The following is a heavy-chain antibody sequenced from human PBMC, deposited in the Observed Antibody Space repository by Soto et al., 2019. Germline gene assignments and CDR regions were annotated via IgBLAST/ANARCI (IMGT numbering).Heavy chain of an antibody. V-gene: IGHV3-74*01. J-gene: IGHJ6*03. CDR2: INSDGSST. CDR3: ARGPRGVVVVAATDMDV. CDR1: GFTFSSYW. D-gene: IGHD2-15*01. Sequence: GGSLRLSCAASGFTFSSYWMHWVRQAPGKGLVWVSRINSDGSSTSYADSVKGRFTISRDNAKNTLYLQMNSLRAEDTAVYYCARGPRGVVVVAATDMDVWGKGTTVTVSS.